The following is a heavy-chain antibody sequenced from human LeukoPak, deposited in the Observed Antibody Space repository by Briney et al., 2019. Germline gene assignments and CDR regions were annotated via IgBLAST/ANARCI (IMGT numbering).Heavy chain of an antibody. V-gene: IGHV3-74*01. CDR2: INSDGSST. Sequence: GGSLRLSCAASGFTFSSYSMNWVRQAPGKGLVWVSRINSDGSSTSYADSVKGRFTISRDNAKNTLYLQMNSLRAEDTAVYYCASESVTYYYGSGSYYSDYWGQGTLVTVSS. D-gene: IGHD3-10*01. J-gene: IGHJ4*02. CDR3: ASESVTYYYGSGSYYSDY. CDR1: GFTFSSYS.